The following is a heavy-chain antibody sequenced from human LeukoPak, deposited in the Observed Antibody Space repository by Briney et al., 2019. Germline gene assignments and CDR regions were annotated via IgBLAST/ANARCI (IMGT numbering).Heavy chain of an antibody. D-gene: IGHD1-26*01. CDR2: INYRDSA. V-gene: IGHV4-39*01. CDR3: VRHGAPGVWASYFDC. J-gene: IGHJ4*02. Sequence: PSETLSLTCAVSGDSISNSLHYWGWIRQPPGRDLEWIGNINYRDSAYYNPSLQSRATMSVDTSTNQISLRLTSMTAADTAVYFCVRHGAPGVWASYFDCRREGTQVTVSS. CDR1: GDSISNSLHY.